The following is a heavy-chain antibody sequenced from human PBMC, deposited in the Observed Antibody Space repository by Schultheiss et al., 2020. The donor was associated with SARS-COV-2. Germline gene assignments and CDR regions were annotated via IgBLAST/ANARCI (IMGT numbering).Heavy chain of an antibody. D-gene: IGHD6-13*01. J-gene: IGHJ4*02. Sequence: SETLSLTCTVSGGSISSSSSYWGWIRQPPGKGLEWIGYVFYSGSTNYNPSLKSRVTISVDTSKNQFSLKLSSVTAADTAVYYCACYSSSWYNYWGQGTLVTVSS. CDR3: ACYSSSWYNY. CDR2: VFYSGST. CDR1: GGSISSSSSY. V-gene: IGHV4-61*05.